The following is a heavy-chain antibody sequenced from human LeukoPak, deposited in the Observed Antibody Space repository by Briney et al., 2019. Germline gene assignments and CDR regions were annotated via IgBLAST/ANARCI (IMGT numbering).Heavy chain of an antibody. J-gene: IGHJ4*02. V-gene: IGHV1-69*01. Sequence: SVKVSCKASGGTFSSYAISWVRQAPGQGLEWMGGIIPIFGTANYAQKFQGRVTITADESTGTAYMELSSLRSEDTAVYYCAREPSGWFPFDYWGQGTLVTVSS. CDR1: GGTFSSYA. CDR2: IIPIFGTA. D-gene: IGHD6-19*01. CDR3: AREPSGWFPFDY.